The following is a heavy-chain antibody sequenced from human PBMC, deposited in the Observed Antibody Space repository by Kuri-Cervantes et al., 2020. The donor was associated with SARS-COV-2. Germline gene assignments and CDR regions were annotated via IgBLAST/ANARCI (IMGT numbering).Heavy chain of an antibody. CDR1: RGTFNTHI. CDR3: ARETGDRKMGIDP. V-gene: IGHV1-69*13. Sequence: SVKVSCKASRGTFNTHIINWLRQAPGQGLEWMGGIRPVFGAPYYAQKFQGRVTTAADESTSAVHMELGSLNSEDTAIYYCARETGDRKMGIDPWGQGTLITVSS. J-gene: IGHJ5*02. CDR2: IRPVFGAP. D-gene: IGHD2-21*01.